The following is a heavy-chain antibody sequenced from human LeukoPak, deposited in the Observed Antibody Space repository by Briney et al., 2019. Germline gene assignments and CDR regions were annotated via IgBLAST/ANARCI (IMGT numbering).Heavy chain of an antibody. J-gene: IGHJ3*02. CDR2: MNPCGGRT. V-gene: IGHV1-46*01. CDR3: ARESVGITMVRGVITVGAFDI. Sequence: ASVKVSCKASGYTFTNYDMHSVRQPHRQGIESMGIMNPCGGRTSYAQKFQGRVTMTRDTSTSTVYMELSSLRSEDTAVYYCARESVGITMVRGVITVGAFDIWGQGTMVTVSS. CDR1: GYTFTNYD. D-gene: IGHD3-10*01.